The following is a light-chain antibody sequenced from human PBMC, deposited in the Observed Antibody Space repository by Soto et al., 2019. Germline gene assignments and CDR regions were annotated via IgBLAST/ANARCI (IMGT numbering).Light chain of an antibody. Sequence: QAVVTQPASLSGSPGQSITISCTGTSSDIGAYDYVSWFQQHPGKAPKLMISEVNNRPSGVSNRFSGSKSGNTAYLTISGLQVEDEDEYFCFSFTTTGTHVFGTGTKLTVL. CDR1: SSDIGAYDY. J-gene: IGLJ1*01. V-gene: IGLV2-14*01. CDR3: FSFTTTGTHV. CDR2: EVN.